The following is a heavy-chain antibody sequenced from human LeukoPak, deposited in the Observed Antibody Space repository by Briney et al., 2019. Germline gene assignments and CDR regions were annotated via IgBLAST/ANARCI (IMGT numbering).Heavy chain of an antibody. CDR1: GFTFSRYW. CDR2: INSDGSST. D-gene: IGHD4-11*01. Sequence: PGGSLRLSCAASGFTFSRYWMHWVRQAPGKGLVWVSRINSDGSSTSYADSVKGRFTISRDNAKNTLYLQMNSLTVEDTAVYYCARDGLTETTRDSGYWGQGTLVTVSS. V-gene: IGHV3-74*01. J-gene: IGHJ4*02. CDR3: ARDGLTETTRDSGY.